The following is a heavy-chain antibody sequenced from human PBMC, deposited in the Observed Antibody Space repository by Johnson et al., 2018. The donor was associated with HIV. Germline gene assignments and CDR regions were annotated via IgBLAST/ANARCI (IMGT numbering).Heavy chain of an antibody. D-gene: IGHD6-13*01. CDR3: AKSERAAAVPDAFDI. Sequence: QEQLVESGGGVVQPGRSLRLSCAASGFTFSSYAMHWVRQAPGKGLEWVAVISYDGSNKYYAGSVKGRFTISRDNSKNTLYLQMNSLRAEDTAVYYCAKSERAAAVPDAFDIWGQGTMVTVSS. CDR2: ISYDGSNK. V-gene: IGHV3-30*04. J-gene: IGHJ3*02. CDR1: GFTFSSYA.